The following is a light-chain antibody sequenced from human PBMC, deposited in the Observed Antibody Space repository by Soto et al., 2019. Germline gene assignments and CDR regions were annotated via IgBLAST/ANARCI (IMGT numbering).Light chain of an antibody. Sequence: EIVMTQSPGTLSVSPGERATLSCRASQSVSDKLAWYQQKPGQAPRLLIYVASARATGIPARFSGSGSGTEFTLTISGLQSEDFAVYYCKQYWRWPITFGQGTRLDIK. CDR1: QSVSDK. V-gene: IGKV3-15*01. CDR3: KQYWRWPIT. J-gene: IGKJ5*01. CDR2: VAS.